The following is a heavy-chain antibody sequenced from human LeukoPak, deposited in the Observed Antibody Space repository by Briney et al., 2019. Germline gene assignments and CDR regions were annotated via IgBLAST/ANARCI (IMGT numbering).Heavy chain of an antibody. CDR3: ARLSGTYSRGGDH. J-gene: IGHJ4*02. CDR1: GFTFSDFH. V-gene: IGHV3-11*01. Sequence: PGGSLRLSCTASGFTFSDFHMSWIRQAPGKGLEWVSHISGSGYAIHHPGSVKGRFTISRDNAKNSLYLQMSSLRVEDSAVYYCARLSGTYSRGGDHWGQGTLVTVSS. CDR2: ISGSGYAI. D-gene: IGHD1-26*01.